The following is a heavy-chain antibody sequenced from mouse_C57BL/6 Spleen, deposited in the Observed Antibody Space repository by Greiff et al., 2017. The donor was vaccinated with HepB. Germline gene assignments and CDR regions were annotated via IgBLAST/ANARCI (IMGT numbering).Heavy chain of an antibody. D-gene: IGHD3-1*01. CDR1: GFTFSSYA. J-gene: IGHJ3*01. Sequence: EVKLMESGEGLVKPGGSLKLSCAASGFTFSSYAMSWVRQTPEKRLEWVAYISSGGDYIYYADTGKGRFTISRDNPRNTLYLQMSSLKSEDTAMYYCTRDRGFAYWGQGTLVTVSA. CDR3: TRDRGFAY. CDR2: ISSGGDYI. V-gene: IGHV5-9-1*02.